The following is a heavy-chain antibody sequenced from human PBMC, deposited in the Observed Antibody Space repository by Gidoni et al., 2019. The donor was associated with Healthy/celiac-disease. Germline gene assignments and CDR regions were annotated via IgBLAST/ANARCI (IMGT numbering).Heavy chain of an antibody. CDR3: AREHNDYGDSVFDY. CDR1: GGPISSGDYY. J-gene: IGHJ4*02. V-gene: IGHV4-30-4*01. CDR2: IYYSGST. Sequence: QSLTCSVSGGPISSGDYYWSWIRQPPGKGLEWIGYIYYSGSTYYNPSLKSRVTISVDTSKNQFSLKLSSVTAADTAVYYCAREHNDYGDSVFDYWGQGTLVTVSS. D-gene: IGHD4-17*01.